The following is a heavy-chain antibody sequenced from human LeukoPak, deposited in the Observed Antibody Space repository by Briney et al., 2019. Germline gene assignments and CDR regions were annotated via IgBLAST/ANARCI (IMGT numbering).Heavy chain of an antibody. V-gene: IGHV4-59*01. D-gene: IGHD5-24*01. Sequence: PSETLSLTCSVSGGSITGSYWSWLRQPPGKGLEWIGYIYYSGSTEYNPSLKSRVTISVDTSKNQFSLKMSSVTAADTAVYYCARARDGHINNWFDPWGQGTLVTVSS. CDR3: ARARDGHINNWFDP. J-gene: IGHJ5*02. CDR1: GGSITGSY. CDR2: IYYSGST.